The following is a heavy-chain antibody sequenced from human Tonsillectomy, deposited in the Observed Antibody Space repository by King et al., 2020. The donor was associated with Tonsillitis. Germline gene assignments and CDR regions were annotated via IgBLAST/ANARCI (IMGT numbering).Heavy chain of an antibody. CDR2: IYYSGST. Sequence: QLQESGPGLVKPSQTLSLTCTVSGGSISSGGYYWSWIRQHPGKGLEWIGYIYYSGSTYYNPSLKSRVTISVDTSKNQFSLKLSSVTAADTAVYYCARSDRDYGDYLHWGQGPLVPVSS. CDR3: ARSDRDYGDYLH. V-gene: IGHV4-31*03. CDR1: GGSISSGGYY. D-gene: IGHD4-17*01. J-gene: IGHJ4*02.